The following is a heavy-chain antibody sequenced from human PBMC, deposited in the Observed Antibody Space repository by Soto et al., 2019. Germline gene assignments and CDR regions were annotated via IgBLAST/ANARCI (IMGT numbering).Heavy chain of an antibody. CDR3: ARGGGCGGDCYPEDAFDI. D-gene: IGHD2-21*02. J-gene: IGHJ3*02. CDR2: INHSGST. V-gene: IGHV4-34*01. CDR1: GGSFSGYY. Sequence: QVQLQQWGAGLLKPSETLSLTCAVYGGSFSGYYWIWIRQPPGKGLEWIGEINHSGSTNYNPSLKSRVNISVDTSKNQFSLKLSSVTAADTAVYYCARGGGCGGDCYPEDAFDIWGQGTMVTVSS.